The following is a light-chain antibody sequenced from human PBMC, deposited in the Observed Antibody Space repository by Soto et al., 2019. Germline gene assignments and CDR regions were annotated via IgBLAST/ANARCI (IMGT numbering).Light chain of an antibody. V-gene: IGKV3-11*01. Sequence: EIVMTQSPATLSVSPGERATLSCRASQSISSNLAWYQQKPGQDPRLLIYDASERATGIPARFSGSGSETDFTLTISSLEPEDFGVYYCLHRMNWPLTFGQGTRLEIK. CDR1: QSISSN. J-gene: IGKJ5*01. CDR3: LHRMNWPLT. CDR2: DAS.